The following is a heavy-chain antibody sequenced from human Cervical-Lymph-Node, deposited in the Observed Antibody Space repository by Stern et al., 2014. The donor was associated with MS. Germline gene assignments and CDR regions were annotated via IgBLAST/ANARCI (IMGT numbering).Heavy chain of an antibody. Sequence: VQLEESGPEVKKPGSSVKVSCKASGGTFSNYAISWVRQAPGQGLERMGGLIIIFDTANYAQKFQGRVTISADESTSTAYMELSSLRSEDTAVYYCARASERSGYYPDYFQYWGQGTPVTVSS. V-gene: IGHV1-69*01. J-gene: IGHJ1*01. CDR2: LIIIFDTA. CDR3: ARASERSGYYPDYFQY. CDR1: GGTFSNYA. D-gene: IGHD3-22*01.